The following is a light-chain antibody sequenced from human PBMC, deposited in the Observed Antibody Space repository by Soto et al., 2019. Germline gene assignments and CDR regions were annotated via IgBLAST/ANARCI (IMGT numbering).Light chain of an antibody. CDR2: KAS. V-gene: IGKV1-5*03. Sequence: DIHMTQSPSTLSGSVGYRFTITCGASQTISSWLAWYQQKPGKAPKLLIYKASTLKSGVPSRFRGSGSGTDFTLTISSLQPEDFATYYCQQANSFPLTFGGGTKVDIK. CDR3: QQANSFPLT. J-gene: IGKJ4*01. CDR1: QTISSW.